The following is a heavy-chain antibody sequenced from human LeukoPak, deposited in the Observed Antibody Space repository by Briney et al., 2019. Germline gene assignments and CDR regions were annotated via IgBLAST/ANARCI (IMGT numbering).Heavy chain of an antibody. D-gene: IGHD3-9*01. Sequence: ASVKVSCKASGGTFSSYAISWVRQAPGQGLDGMGGIIATFGTANYAQKLQGRVTITADESTSTAYMELSSLRSEDTAVYYCAILTGYYRDRFDYWGQGTLVTVST. CDR3: AILTGYYRDRFDY. V-gene: IGHV1-69*01. CDR2: IIATFGTA. J-gene: IGHJ4*02. CDR1: GGTFSSYA.